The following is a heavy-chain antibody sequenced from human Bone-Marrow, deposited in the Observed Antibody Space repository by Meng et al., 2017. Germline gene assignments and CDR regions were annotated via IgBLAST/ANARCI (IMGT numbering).Heavy chain of an antibody. CDR3: AKARNILVVGVPSDF. D-gene: IGHD2-15*01. CDR2: ISSSSTI. Sequence: GESLKISCAASGFTFSDYYMNWVRQAPGKGLEWVSSISSSSTIYYADSVKGRFTISRDNAKNSLYLQMNSLRADDTALYFCAKARNILVVGVPSDFWGQGTLVTV. CDR1: GFTFSDYY. J-gene: IGHJ4*02. V-gene: IGHV3-69-1*01.